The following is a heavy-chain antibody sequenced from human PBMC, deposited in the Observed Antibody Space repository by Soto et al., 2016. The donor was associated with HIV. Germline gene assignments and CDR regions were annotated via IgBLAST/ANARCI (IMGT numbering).Heavy chain of an antibody. J-gene: IGHJ4*02. CDR2: ISARGSST. CDR3: AKXRGDYNSEYDY. V-gene: IGHV3-23*01. D-gene: IGHD4-17*01. CDR1: GFNFRTCA. Sequence: EVQLLQSGGGLVQPGGSLRLSCAASGFNFRTCAMTWVRQAPGKGLEWVSGISARGSSTSHADSVKGHSPSPETMARTYCICKMNSLRVEDTAMYFCAKXRGDYNSEYDYWGQGTLVTVSS.